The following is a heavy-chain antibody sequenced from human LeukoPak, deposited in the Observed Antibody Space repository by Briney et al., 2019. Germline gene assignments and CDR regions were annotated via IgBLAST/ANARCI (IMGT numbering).Heavy chain of an antibody. V-gene: IGHV3-13*04. J-gene: IGHJ4*02. D-gene: IGHD6-13*01. Sequence: PGGSLRLSCAASGFTFSSYDMHWVRQATGKGLEWVSAIDTAGDTYYPGPVKGRFTISRENAKNSLYLQMNSLRAGDTAVCYCAKAAISDAGYSSTWYFTDWGQGTLVTVSS. CDR3: AKAAISDAGYSSTWYFTD. CDR1: GFTFSSYD. CDR2: IDTAGDT.